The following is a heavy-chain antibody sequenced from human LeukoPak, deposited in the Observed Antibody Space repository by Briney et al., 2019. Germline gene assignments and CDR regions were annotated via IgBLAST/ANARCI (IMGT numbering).Heavy chain of an antibody. D-gene: IGHD3-10*01. J-gene: IGHJ4*02. CDR3: ARESSGSYWG. Sequence: PGGSVRLSCVASGFIFSKHWMHWVRQAPGKGLVWVSRLNLDGSTTSYADSVKGRFTISRDNAKNTLYLQMNSLRVDDTGVYYCARESSGSYWGWGQGTLVTVSS. CDR2: LNLDGSTT. CDR1: GFIFSKHW. V-gene: IGHV3-74*01.